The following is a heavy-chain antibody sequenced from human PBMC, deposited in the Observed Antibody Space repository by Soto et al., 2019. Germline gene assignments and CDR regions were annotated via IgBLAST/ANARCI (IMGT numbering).Heavy chain of an antibody. CDR3: ARAMRNAHNQRDAFF. Sequence: EVQRVASGGGLIQPGGSLRLSCAASGFTVSSSYRTWIRQAPEKWLEWVSVIYTGGTTYYADSVRGRFTISRDNSKNTLDLQMNSLRVEATAIYYCARAMRNAHNQRDAFFWGQGTLVTVSS. D-gene: IGHD2-2*01. V-gene: IGHV3-53*01. CDR1: GFTVSSSY. CDR2: IYTGGTT. J-gene: IGHJ4*02.